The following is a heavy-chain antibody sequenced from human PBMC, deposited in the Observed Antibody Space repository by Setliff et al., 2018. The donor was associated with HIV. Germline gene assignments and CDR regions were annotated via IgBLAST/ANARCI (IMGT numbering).Heavy chain of an antibody. CDR2: INTNTGNP. Sequence: GPVKVSCKASGYTFTNYIMNWVRQAPGQGLEWMGWINTNTGNPTYAQGFTGRFVFSLDTSVSTAYLQISSLKAEDTAVYYCARVGCSSTTCPWAWYFDLWGRGTLVTVSS. V-gene: IGHV7-4-1*02. CDR3: ARVGCSSTTCPWAWYFDL. CDR1: GYTFTNYI. J-gene: IGHJ2*01. D-gene: IGHD2-2*01.